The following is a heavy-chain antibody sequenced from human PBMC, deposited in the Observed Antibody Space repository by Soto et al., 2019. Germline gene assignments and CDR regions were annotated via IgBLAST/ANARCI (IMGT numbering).Heavy chain of an antibody. J-gene: IGHJ4*02. V-gene: IGHV4-34*01. Sequence: SETLSLTCAVYGGSFSGYYWSWIRQPPGKGLEWIEEINHSGSTNYNPSLKSRVTISVDTSKNQFSLKLSSVTAADTAVYYCASRPNYYGSGSYSDYWGQGTLVTISS. D-gene: IGHD3-10*01. CDR1: GGSFSGYY. CDR3: ASRPNYYGSGSYSDY. CDR2: INHSGST.